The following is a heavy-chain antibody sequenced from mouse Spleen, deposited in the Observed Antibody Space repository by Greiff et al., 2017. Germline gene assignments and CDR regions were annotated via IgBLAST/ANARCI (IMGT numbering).Heavy chain of an antibody. CDR1: GYTFTSYW. V-gene: IGHV1-55*01. CDR2: IYPGSGST. Sequence: QVQLQQPGAELVKPGASVKMSCKASGYTFTSYWITWVKQRPGQGLEWIGDIYPGSGSTNYNEKFKSKATLTVDTSSSTAYMQLSSLTSEDSAVYYCAREGLGLYYFDYWGQGTTLTVSS. CDR3: AREGLGLYYFDY. D-gene: IGHD4-1*01. J-gene: IGHJ2*01.